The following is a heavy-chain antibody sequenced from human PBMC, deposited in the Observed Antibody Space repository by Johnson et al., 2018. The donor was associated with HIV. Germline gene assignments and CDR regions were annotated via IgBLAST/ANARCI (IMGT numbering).Heavy chain of an antibody. V-gene: IGHV3-23*04. J-gene: IGHJ3*02. D-gene: IGHD1-26*01. CDR3: ARVGVGATGLGTGADAFDI. CDR1: GFTFSGYA. Sequence: VQLVESGGGLVQPGGSLKLSCAASGFTFSGYAMSWVRQGPGKGLEWVAAISGSGGSTYYADSVKGRFTISRDNSRNTLYLQMKSLRAEDTAVYYCARVGVGATGLGTGADAFDIWGQGTMVTVSS. CDR2: ISGSGGST.